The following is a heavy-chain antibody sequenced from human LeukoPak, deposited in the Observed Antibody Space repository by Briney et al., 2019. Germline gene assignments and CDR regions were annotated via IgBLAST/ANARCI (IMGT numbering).Heavy chain of an antibody. V-gene: IGHV3-23*01. Sequence: PGGSLRLSCAASGFTFSSYAMSWVRQAPGKGLEWVSAISGSGGSTYYADSVKGRFTISRDNSKNTLYLQMNSLRAEDTAVYYCAKDSHSTLDYYDSSGYYWGQGTLVTVSS. CDR2: ISGSGGST. CDR3: AKDSHSTLDYYDSSGYY. CDR1: GFTFSSYA. D-gene: IGHD3-22*01. J-gene: IGHJ4*02.